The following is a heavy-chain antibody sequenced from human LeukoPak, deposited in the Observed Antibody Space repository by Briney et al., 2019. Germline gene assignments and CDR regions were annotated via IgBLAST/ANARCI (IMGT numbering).Heavy chain of an antibody. CDR2: IIPIFGTA. CDR3: ARGYCSSTSCYTGAFDI. V-gene: IGHV1-69*13. CDR1: GGTFSSYA. Sequence: ASVKVSCKASGGTFSSYAISWVRQAPGQGLEWMGGIIPIFGTANYAQKFQGRVTITADESTSTAYMELSSLRSEDTAAYYCARGYCSSTSCYTGAFDIWGQGTMVTVSS. J-gene: IGHJ3*02. D-gene: IGHD2-2*02.